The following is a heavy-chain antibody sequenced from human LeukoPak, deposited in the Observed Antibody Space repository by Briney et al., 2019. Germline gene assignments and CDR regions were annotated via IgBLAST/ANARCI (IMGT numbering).Heavy chain of an antibody. Sequence: GGSLRLSCAASGFTFSDYYMSWIRQAPGKGLEWVSYISSSGSTIYYADSLKGRFTISRDNAKNSLYLQMNSLRAEDTAVYYCARDPRHHYDSSGYEDYWGQGTLVTVSS. CDR1: GFTFSDYY. J-gene: IGHJ4*02. CDR3: ARDPRHHYDSSGYEDY. CDR2: ISSSGSTI. V-gene: IGHV3-11*01. D-gene: IGHD3-22*01.